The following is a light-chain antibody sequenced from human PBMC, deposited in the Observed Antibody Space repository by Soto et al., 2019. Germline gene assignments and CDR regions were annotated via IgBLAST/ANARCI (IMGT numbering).Light chain of an antibody. CDR1: QGISNY. V-gene: IGKV1-27*01. J-gene: IGKJ1*01. CDR3: QKYNSAPWT. CDR2: AAS. Sequence: DIQMTQSPSSLSTSVGDRVTITCRASQGISNYLAWYQQKPGKVHKLLIYAASTLQSGVPYRFSGRGSGTEFTLTISSLQPEDFATYSCQKYNSAPWTFGQWTKVEIK.